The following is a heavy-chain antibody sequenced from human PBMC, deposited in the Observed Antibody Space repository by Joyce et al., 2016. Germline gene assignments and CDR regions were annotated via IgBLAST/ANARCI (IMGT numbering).Heavy chain of an antibody. V-gene: IGHV1-8*01. Sequence: QVLLVQSGAEVKKPGGSVKVACKASGFTFTNFDINWLRQAPGQGLEWLGWMTPNSGHTGYAQNFQGRVTMTRGTSISTAYMELSSLRSEDTAVYFCARNKYGTGDFDFWGQGTPVTVSS. J-gene: IGHJ4*02. CDR3: ARNKYGTGDFDF. CDR2: MTPNSGHT. CDR1: GFTFTNFD. D-gene: IGHD7-27*01.